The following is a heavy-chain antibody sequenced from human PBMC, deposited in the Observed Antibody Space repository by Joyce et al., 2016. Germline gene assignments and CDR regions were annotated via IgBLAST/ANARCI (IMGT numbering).Heavy chain of an antibody. CDR2: IIPIFGTT. V-gene: IGHV1-69*06. CDR1: GGTFSSYA. D-gene: IGHD3-10*01. CDR3: AIRYGSSSFQYYYGMDV. Sequence: QVQLVQSGAEVKKPGSSVKVSCKASGGTFSSYAISWLRQAPGQGLEWMGGIIPIFGTTNYAQTFQGRVTIAADRFTSTAYMELSSLRSEDTAVYYCAIRYGSSSFQYYYGMDVWGQGTTVIVSS. J-gene: IGHJ6*02.